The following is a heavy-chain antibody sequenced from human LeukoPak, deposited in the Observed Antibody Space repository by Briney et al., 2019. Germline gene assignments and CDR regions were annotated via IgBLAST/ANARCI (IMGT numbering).Heavy chain of an antibody. J-gene: IGHJ4*02. CDR3: ARSRGSSGSYPFDY. Sequence: GGSLRLSCAASGFTFSSYSMNWVRQAPGKGLEWVSYISSSSSTIYYAGSVKGRFTISRDNAKSSLFLQMNSLRAEDTAVYYCARSRGSSGSYPFDYWGQGTLVTVSS. CDR1: GFTFSSYS. V-gene: IGHV3-48*01. D-gene: IGHD1-26*01. CDR2: ISSSSSTI.